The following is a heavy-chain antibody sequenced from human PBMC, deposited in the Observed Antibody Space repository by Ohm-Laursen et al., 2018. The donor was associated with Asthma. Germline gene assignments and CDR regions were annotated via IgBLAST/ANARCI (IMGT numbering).Heavy chain of an antibody. CDR1: GGSISSGHYY. V-gene: IGHV4-31*03. CDR2: IHYSGST. J-gene: IGHJ4*02. Sequence: TLSLTCSVSGGSISSGHYYWTWIRQHPGKGLEWIGNIHYSGSTIYNPSLESRLTISIDTSKNQFSLKLSSVTAADTAVYYCVREDFDWPPGYCDYWGQGTLVTVSS. D-gene: IGHD3-9*01. CDR3: VREDFDWPPGYCDY.